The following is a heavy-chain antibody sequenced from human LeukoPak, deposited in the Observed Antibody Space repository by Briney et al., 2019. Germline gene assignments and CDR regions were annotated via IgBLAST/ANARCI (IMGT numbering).Heavy chain of an antibody. CDR2: IWYDGSNK. CDR3: AKGGSSGWYGLYYFDY. J-gene: IGHJ4*02. Sequence: GRSLRLSCAASGFTFSSYGMHWVRQAPGKGLEWVAVIWYDGSNKYYADSVKGRFTISRDNSKNTLYLQMNSLRAEDTAVYYCAKGGSSGWYGLYYFDYWGQGTLVTVSS. D-gene: IGHD6-19*01. V-gene: IGHV3-33*06. CDR1: GFTFSSYG.